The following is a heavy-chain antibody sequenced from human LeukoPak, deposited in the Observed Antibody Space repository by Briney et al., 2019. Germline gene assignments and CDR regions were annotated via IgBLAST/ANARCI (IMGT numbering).Heavy chain of an antibody. CDR3: AKSYSGATRHCDY. Sequence: GGSLRLSCAASGFTFSSYFMSWVRQAPGRGLEWVASISGSGSDTYNADSVKGRITVSRDNSKNTLYLQMNSLRAEDTAVYYCAKSYSGATRHCDYWGQGTLVTVSS. D-gene: IGHD1-26*01. CDR1: GFTFSSYF. J-gene: IGHJ4*02. CDR2: ISGSGSDT. V-gene: IGHV3-23*01.